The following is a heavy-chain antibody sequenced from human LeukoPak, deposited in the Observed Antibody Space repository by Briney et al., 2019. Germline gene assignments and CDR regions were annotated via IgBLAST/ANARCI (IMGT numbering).Heavy chain of an antibody. CDR3: ARDEGAD. J-gene: IGHJ4*02. CDR1: GGSINSSIYH. V-gene: IGHV4-39*07. D-gene: IGHD3-16*01. CDR2: IYYSGST. Sequence: PSETLSLTCTVSGGSINSSIYHWGWIRQPPGKGLEWIGNIYYSGSTYYNPSLKSRVTISVDTSKNQLSLKLSSVTAADTAVYYCARDEGADWGQGTLVTVSS.